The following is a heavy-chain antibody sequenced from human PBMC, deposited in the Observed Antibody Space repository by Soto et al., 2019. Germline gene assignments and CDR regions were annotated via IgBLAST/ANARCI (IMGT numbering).Heavy chain of an antibody. V-gene: IGHV3-66*01. J-gene: IGHJ4*02. D-gene: IGHD2-21*01. CDR1: GFTVRSDF. Sequence: EVQLAESGGGLVQPGGSLRLSCAASGFTVRSDFMSWVRQAPGKGLEWVSILHRDGNTYYANSVKGRFTISRDNSKNTLYLQMNSLRAEDTSVYYCATRGEWGQGTLVTVSS. CDR2: LHRDGNT. CDR3: ATRGE.